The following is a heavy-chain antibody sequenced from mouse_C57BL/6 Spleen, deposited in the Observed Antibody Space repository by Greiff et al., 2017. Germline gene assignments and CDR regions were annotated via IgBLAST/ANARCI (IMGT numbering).Heavy chain of an antibody. Sequence: VQLQQPGAELVRPGSSVKLSCKASGYTFTSYWMHWVKQRPIQGLEWIGNIDPSDSETHYNQKFKDKATLTVDKSSSTAYMQLSSLTSEDSAVYYCALDGSGYWFAYWGQGTLVTVSA. CDR2: IDPSDSET. CDR3: ALDGSGYWFAY. J-gene: IGHJ3*01. V-gene: IGHV1-52*01. CDR1: GYTFTSYW. D-gene: IGHD3-2*02.